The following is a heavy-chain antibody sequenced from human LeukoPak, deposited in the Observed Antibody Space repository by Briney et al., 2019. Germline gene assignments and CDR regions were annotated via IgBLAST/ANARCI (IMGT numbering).Heavy chain of an antibody. J-gene: IGHJ4*02. D-gene: IGHD5-18*01. CDR2: ISSSGSTI. CDR1: GFTFSDYY. V-gene: IGHV3-11*01. CDR3: ARGSFYSYGYEAFDY. Sequence: GGSLRLSCAASGFTFSDYYMSWIRQAPGKGLEWVSYISSSGSTIYYADSVKGRFTISRDNAKNSLYLQMNSLSAEDTAVYYCARGSFYSYGYEAFDYWGQGTLVTVSS.